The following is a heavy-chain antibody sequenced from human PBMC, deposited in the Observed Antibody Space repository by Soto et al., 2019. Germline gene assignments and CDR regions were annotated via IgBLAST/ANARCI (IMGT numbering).Heavy chain of an antibody. CDR3: ARSPGEWVYYYMDV. CDR1: GGSISSGGYY. J-gene: IGHJ6*03. CDR2: IYYSGST. Sequence: SETLSLTCTVSGGSISSGGYYWSWIRQHPGKGLEWIGYIYYSGSTYYNPSLKSRVTISVDTSKNQFSLKLSSVTAADTAVYYCARSPGEWVYYYMDVWGKGTTVTVSS. D-gene: IGHD3-10*01. V-gene: IGHV4-31*03.